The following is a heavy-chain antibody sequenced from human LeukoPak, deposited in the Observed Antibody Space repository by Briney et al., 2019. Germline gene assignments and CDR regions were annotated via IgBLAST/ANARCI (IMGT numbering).Heavy chain of an antibody. D-gene: IGHD3-10*01. V-gene: IGHV1-2*02. Sequence: ASVKVSCKASGYTFTGYYMHWVRQAPGQGLEWMGWINPNSGGTNYAQKFQGRVTMTRDTSISTAYMELSRLRSDDTAVYYCATYGSGSYSSFDYWSQGTLVTVSS. CDR1: GYTFTGYY. J-gene: IGHJ4*02. CDR2: INPNSGGT. CDR3: ATYGSGSYSSFDY.